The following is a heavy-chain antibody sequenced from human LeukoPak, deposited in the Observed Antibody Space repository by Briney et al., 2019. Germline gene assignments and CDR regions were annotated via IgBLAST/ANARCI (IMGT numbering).Heavy chain of an antibody. D-gene: IGHD4-11*01. Sequence: KPSETLSLTCTVSGGSVSSYYWSWIRQPPGKGLEWIGYIYYSGSGSTNYNPSLKSRVTISVDTSKNQFSLKLSSVTAADTAVYYCARHDYSNQHRDYWGQGTLVTVSS. CDR3: ARHDYSNQHRDY. J-gene: IGHJ4*02. V-gene: IGHV4-59*08. CDR1: GGSVSSYY. CDR2: IYYSGSGST.